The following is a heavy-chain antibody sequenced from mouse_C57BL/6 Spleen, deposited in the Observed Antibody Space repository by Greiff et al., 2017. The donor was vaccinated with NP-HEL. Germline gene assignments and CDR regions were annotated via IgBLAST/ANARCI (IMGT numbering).Heavy chain of an antibody. CDR2: IYPGDGDT. V-gene: IGHV1-82*01. CDR3: ARSDYYGSSYLDY. CDR1: GYAFSSSW. D-gene: IGHD1-1*01. Sequence: VQLQQSGPELVKPGASVKISCKASGYAFSSSWMNWVKQRPGKGLEWIGRIYPGDGDTNYNGKFKGKATLTADKSSSTAYMQLSSLTSEDSAVYVCARSDYYGSSYLDYWGQGTTLTVSS. J-gene: IGHJ2*01.